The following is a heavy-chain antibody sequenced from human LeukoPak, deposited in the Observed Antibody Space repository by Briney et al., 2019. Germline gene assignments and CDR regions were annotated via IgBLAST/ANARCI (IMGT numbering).Heavy chain of an antibody. D-gene: IGHD3-16*01. CDR3: ARTRFGDLTLGY. CDR2: IYYSGST. J-gene: IGHJ4*02. CDR1: GGSISSSSYY. Sequence: PSETLSLTCTVSGGSISSSSYYWGWIRQPPGKGLEWIGSIYYSGSTYYNPSLKSRVTISVDTSKSHFSLNLTSVTAADTAVYYCARTRFGDLTLGYWGQGILVTVSS. V-gene: IGHV4-39*07.